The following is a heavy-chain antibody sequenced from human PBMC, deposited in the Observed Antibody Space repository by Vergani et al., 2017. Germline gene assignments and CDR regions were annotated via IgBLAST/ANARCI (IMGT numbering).Heavy chain of an antibody. CDR2: IDHTGRP. CDR1: GGSFTSYH. CDR3: ARVNTETNGHLYYYYYMDV. V-gene: IGHV4-34*01. J-gene: IGHJ6*03. Sequence: QVQLQQWGGGLLKPSETLSLTCVVTGGSFTSYHWTWIRQSPGEGLEWVADIDHTGRPDYNPSLKSRLTMSGDKTRNQFSLTLNSVTATDTAIYFCARVNTETNGHLYYYYYMDVWGQGTAVTVS. D-gene: IGHD4-11*01.